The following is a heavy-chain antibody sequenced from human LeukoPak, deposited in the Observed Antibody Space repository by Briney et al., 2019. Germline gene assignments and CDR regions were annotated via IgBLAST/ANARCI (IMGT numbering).Heavy chain of an antibody. CDR1: GGSVTSGGFY. CDR3: ARHSGSGSLSRPFDP. J-gene: IGHJ5*02. CDR2: IYYTGST. Sequence: SETLSLTCSVSGGSVTSGGFYWGWLRQPPGKGPEWIATIYYTGSTYYNPSLKSRVTISIDTSKNQFSLRLTSVTATDTAVYHCARHSGSGSLSRPFDPWGQETLVTVSS. D-gene: IGHD3-10*01. V-gene: IGHV4-39*01.